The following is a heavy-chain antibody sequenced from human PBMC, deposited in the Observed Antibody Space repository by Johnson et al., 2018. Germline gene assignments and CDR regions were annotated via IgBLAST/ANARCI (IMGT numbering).Heavy chain of an antibody. J-gene: IGHJ3*02. CDR1: GFTFSTYG. Sequence: QVQLQQSGGGVVQPGRSLRLSCAASGFTFSTYGMHWVRQAPGKGLEWVSVISFDGNYKYYADSVKGRFTVSRDNSKNTLYLQMNSLRTEDTAVYFCAKSRDQWLDAFVIWGQGTMITVSS. CDR2: ISFDGNYK. CDR3: AKSRDQWLDAFVI. V-gene: IGHV3-30*18. D-gene: IGHD6-19*01.